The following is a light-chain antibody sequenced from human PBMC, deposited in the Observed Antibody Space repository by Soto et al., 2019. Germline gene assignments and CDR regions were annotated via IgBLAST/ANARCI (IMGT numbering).Light chain of an antibody. V-gene: IGKV1-12*01. Sequence: DIQRTQSPSAVSASVGDRVIITCRASHASDSRLAWHRKLPGVAPKLLIFPGSLLHSGVPPRFSGSGSATAFTLTISSLQTEDFATYYCHQTLSFPPTFGQGTKVDIK. CDR1: HASDSR. J-gene: IGKJ1*01. CDR2: PGS. CDR3: HQTLSFPPT.